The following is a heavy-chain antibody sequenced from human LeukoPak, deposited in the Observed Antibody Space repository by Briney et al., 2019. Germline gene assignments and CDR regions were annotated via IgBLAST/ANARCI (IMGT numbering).Heavy chain of an antibody. CDR3: ARDGEYSGYDADC. Sequence: AGGSLRLSCAASGFTFSTYSMKWVRQAPGKGLEWVSYISDSSAMYYADSVRGRFTISRENDKNSLFLQMNSLRAEDTAVYYCARDGEYSGYDADCWGQGTLVTVSS. D-gene: IGHD5-12*01. J-gene: IGHJ4*02. V-gene: IGHV3-48*01. CDR1: GFTFSTYS. CDR2: ISDSSAM.